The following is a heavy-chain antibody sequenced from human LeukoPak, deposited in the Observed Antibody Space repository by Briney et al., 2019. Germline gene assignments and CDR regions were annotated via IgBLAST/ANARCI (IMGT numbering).Heavy chain of an antibody. CDR1: GFTFSSYS. V-gene: IGHV3-21*01. D-gene: IGHD6-13*01. J-gene: IGHJ1*01. CDR3: ARDWPTIAAAGTIPEYFQH. Sequence: KPGGSLRLSCAASGFTFSSYSMNWVRQAPGKGLEWVSSISSSSSYIYYADSVKGGFTISRDNAKNSLYLQMNSLRAEDTAVYYCARDWPTIAAAGTIPEYFQHWGQGTLVTVSS. CDR2: ISSSSSYI.